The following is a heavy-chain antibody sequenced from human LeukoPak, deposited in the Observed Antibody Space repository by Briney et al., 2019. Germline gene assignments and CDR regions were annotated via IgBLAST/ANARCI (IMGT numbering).Heavy chain of an antibody. J-gene: IGHJ4*02. CDR3: ARGRWAGGYSYGLFDY. D-gene: IGHD5-18*01. CDR2: IKQDGSEK. CDR1: GFTFSSYW. V-gene: IGHV3-7*03. Sequence: PGGSLRLSCAASGFTFSSYWMSWVRQAPGKGEERVANIKQDGSEKYYVDSVKGRFTISRDNAKNSLYLQMKSRRAEDEAVYFCARGRWAGGYSYGLFDYWGQGTLVTVSS.